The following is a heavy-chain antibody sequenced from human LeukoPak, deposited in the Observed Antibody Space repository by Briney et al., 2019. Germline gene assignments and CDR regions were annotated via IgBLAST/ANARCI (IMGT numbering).Heavy chain of an antibody. CDR3: ARGYYDILTGYYTDYYYYGMDV. Sequence: SETLSLTCTVSGGSISSYYWSWIRQPAGKGLEWIGRIYTSGSTNYNPSLESRVTMSVDTSKNQFSLKLSSVTAADTAVYYCARGYYDILTGYYTDYYYYGMDVWGQGTTVTVSS. CDR1: GGSISSYY. V-gene: IGHV4-4*07. J-gene: IGHJ6*02. CDR2: IYTSGST. D-gene: IGHD3-9*01.